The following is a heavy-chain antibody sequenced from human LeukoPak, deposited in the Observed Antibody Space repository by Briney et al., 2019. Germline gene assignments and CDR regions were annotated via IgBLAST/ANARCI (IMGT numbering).Heavy chain of an antibody. Sequence: GGSLRLSCAASGFMFSKYAMSWVRQAPGKGLEWVSAVSASADSTYYADSVKGRFTISRDNSKNTLFLQMNSLRAEDTAVYYCAKDVGKWESLHFLDYWGQGTLVTVSS. D-gene: IGHD1-26*01. CDR1: GFMFSKYA. J-gene: IGHJ4*02. CDR3: AKDVGKWESLHFLDY. V-gene: IGHV3-23*01. CDR2: VSASADST.